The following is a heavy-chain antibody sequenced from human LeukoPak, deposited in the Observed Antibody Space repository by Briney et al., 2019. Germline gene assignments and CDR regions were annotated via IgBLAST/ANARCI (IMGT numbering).Heavy chain of an antibody. CDR3: AQGKGSTTSCSDY. V-gene: IGHV3-23*01. D-gene: IGHD2-2*01. CDR2: ISDIVGST. CDR1: GFTFSSDA. J-gene: IGHJ4*02. Sequence: GGSRRLSCAAAGFTFSSDAISWVRQVPGKVRGWVALISDIVGSTYYADSGKGRFTIPRDNSENTPYLQMNSLRAEDKAVYYCAQGKGSTTSCSDYWGQGTLVTVSS.